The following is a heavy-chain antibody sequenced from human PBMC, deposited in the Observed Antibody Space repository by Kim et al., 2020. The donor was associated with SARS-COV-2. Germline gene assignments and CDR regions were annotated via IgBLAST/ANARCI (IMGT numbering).Heavy chain of an antibody. CDR2: IKQDGSEK. CDR3: ARVRGFRTKRIAAAGTGYFDY. V-gene: IGHV3-7*01. Sequence: GGSLRLSCAASGFTFSSYWMSWVRQAPGKGLEWVANIKQDGSEKYYVDSVKGRFTISRDNAKNSLYLQMNSLRAEDTAVYYCARVRGFRTKRIAAAGTGYFDYWGQGTLVTVSS. CDR1: GFTFSSYW. J-gene: IGHJ4*02. D-gene: IGHD6-13*01.